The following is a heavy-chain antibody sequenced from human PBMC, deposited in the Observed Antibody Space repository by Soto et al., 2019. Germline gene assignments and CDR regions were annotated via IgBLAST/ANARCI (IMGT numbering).Heavy chain of an antibody. CDR3: ARDVTSPGPRGYSSAWYGWFDP. Sequence: EVQLLESGGGLDPPGGSLRLSCAASGFTFSSHVMCWVRQAPGKGLEWVSAASARNSNTYYADSARCRSTISRHNSKSTVDLQLDSLRVEDTAVYHCARDVTSPGPRGYSSAWYGWFDPWGQGTLVVVSS. V-gene: IGHV3-23*01. CDR2: ASARNSNT. D-gene: IGHD6-19*01. CDR1: GFTFSSHV. J-gene: IGHJ5*02.